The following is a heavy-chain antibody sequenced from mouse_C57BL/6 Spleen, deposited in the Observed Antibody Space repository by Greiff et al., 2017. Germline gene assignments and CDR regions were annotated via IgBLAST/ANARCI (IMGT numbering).Heavy chain of an antibody. V-gene: IGHV1-39*01. D-gene: IGHD2-4*01. CDR3: ASLDDYDVAAMDY. CDR2: INPNYGTT. Sequence: VQLQQSGPELVKPGASVKISCKASGYSFTDYNMNWVKQSNGKSLEWIGVINPNYGTTSYNQKFKGKATLTVAQSSSTAYMQLNSLTSEDSAVYYWASLDDYDVAAMDYWGQGTSVTVSS. J-gene: IGHJ4*01. CDR1: GYSFTDYN.